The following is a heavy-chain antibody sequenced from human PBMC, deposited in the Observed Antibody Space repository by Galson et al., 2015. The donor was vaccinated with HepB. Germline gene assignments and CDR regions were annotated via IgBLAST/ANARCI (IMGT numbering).Heavy chain of an antibody. CDR2: LYYTGST. CDR1: GDSLRGSHSY. CDR3: ARGGRTYNYGSLSYSGMDV. V-gene: IGHV4-39*07. J-gene: IGHJ6*02. Sequence: SETLSLTCTVSGDSLRGSHSYWGWIRQPPGKGLEWIGSLYYTGSTFYNPSLKSRVSISLDKSKNQVFLKVNSVTAADSAVYYCARGGRTYNYGSLSYSGMDVWGQGTTVTASS. D-gene: IGHD5-18*01.